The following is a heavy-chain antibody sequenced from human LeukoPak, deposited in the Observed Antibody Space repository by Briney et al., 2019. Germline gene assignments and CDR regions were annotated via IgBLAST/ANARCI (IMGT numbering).Heavy chain of an antibody. CDR1: GGSISSGGYY. CDR3: ARSLVQAAGTLGF. J-gene: IGHJ4*02. CDR2: IYYSGST. Sequence: SQTLSLTCTVSGGSISSGGYYWSWIRQPPGKGLEYIGYIYYSGSTNYNPSLRSRVTISVDTSKNHFSLNLSSVTAADTAVYYCARSLVQAAGTLGFWGQGTLVTVSS. D-gene: IGHD6-13*01. V-gene: IGHV4-61*03.